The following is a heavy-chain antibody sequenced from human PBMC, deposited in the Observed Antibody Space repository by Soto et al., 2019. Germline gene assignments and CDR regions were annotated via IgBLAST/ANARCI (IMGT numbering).Heavy chain of an antibody. Sequence: QVQLVQSGAEVKKPGASVKVSCKASGYTFTSYYMHWVRQAPGQGLEWMGIINPSGGSTSYAQKCQGSVTMTRDTSTSTVYMELSSLRSEDTAVDYCAGLTREYYFDYWGQGTLVTVSS. CDR1: GYTFTSYY. J-gene: IGHJ4*02. D-gene: IGHD3-16*01. CDR2: INPSGGST. V-gene: IGHV1-46*01. CDR3: AGLTREYYFDY.